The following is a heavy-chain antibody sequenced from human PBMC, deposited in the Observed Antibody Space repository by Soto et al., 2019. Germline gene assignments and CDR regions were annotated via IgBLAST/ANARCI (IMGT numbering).Heavy chain of an antibody. D-gene: IGHD3-10*01. Sequence: ASVKVSCKASGGTFSSYTISWVRQAPGQGLEWMGRIIPILGIANYAQKFQGRVTITADKSTSTAYMELSSLRSEDTAVYYCARDNSGSGSYKTLDYWGQGTLVTVSS. J-gene: IGHJ4*02. CDR2: IIPILGIA. CDR3: ARDNSGSGSYKTLDY. V-gene: IGHV1-69*04. CDR1: GGTFSSYT.